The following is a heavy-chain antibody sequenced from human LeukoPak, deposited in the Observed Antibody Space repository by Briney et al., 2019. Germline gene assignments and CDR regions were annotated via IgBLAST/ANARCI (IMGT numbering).Heavy chain of an antibody. D-gene: IGHD6-6*01. Sequence: SETLSLTCTVSGGSISSYYWSWIRQPPGKGLEWIGYIYYSGSTNYNPSLKSRVTISVDTSKNQFSLKLSSVTAADTAVYYCATLPIAAGPPFDYGAQGTLVTVSS. CDR2: IYYSGST. CDR3: ATLPIAAGPPFDY. J-gene: IGHJ4*02. CDR1: GGSISSYY. V-gene: IGHV4-59*01.